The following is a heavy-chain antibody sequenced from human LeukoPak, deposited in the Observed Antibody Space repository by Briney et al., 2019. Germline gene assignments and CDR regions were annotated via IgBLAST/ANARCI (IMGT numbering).Heavy chain of an antibody. J-gene: IGHJ4*02. V-gene: IGHV3-7*01. CDR2: IKQDGSEK. D-gene: IGHD2-8*01. CDR1: GFTFSNAW. Sequence: GGPLRLSCAASGFTFSNAWMSWVRQAPGKGLEWVANIKQDGSEKYYVDSVKGRFTISRDNAKNSLYLQMNSLRAEDTAVYYCARRPPSRGVLAAVDYWGQGTLVTVSS. CDR3: ARRPPSRGVLAAVDY.